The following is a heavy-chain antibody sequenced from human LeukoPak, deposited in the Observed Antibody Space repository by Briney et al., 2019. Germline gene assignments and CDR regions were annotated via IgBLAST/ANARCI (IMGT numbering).Heavy chain of an antibody. Sequence: PSETLSLTCTVSGGSISSSSYYWGWIRQPPGKGLEWIGSIYYSGSTYYNPSLKSRVTISVDTSKNQFSLKLSSVTAADTAGYYCARHISRYCSGGSCYPLYFQHWGQGTLVTVSS. D-gene: IGHD2-15*01. CDR3: ARHISRYCSGGSCYPLYFQH. CDR2: IYYSGST. J-gene: IGHJ1*01. CDR1: GGSISSSSYY. V-gene: IGHV4-39*01.